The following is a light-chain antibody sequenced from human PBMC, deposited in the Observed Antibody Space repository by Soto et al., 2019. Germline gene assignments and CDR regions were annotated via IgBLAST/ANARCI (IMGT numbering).Light chain of an antibody. J-gene: IGKJ4*02. CDR1: QSVLFSPNNKNY. CDR3: QQYYTTPFT. V-gene: IGKV4-1*01. CDR2: WAS. Sequence: IVIIRSPDSLALSLGGRAAITCTSSQSVLFSPNNKNYLAWYKQKAEQPPELLIYWASTRASGVPDRFSGSGSGTDFTLTISSLQAEDVADYYCQQYYTTPFTFGGGTKVDIK.